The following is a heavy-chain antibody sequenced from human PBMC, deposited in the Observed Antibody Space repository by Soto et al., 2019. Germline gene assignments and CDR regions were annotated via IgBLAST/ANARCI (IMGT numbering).Heavy chain of an antibody. CDR1: EFSVSSYV. D-gene: IGHD2-15*01. V-gene: IGHV3-23*01. Sequence: WGSLRLSCAASEFSVSSYVMRWVRQAPGKGLQWASSINEGGATFYEDSVKGRFTISRDNSRNTLYLQMNSLRAEDTAVYYCAKEGYCSGGSCYDAFDIWGQGTMVTVSS. J-gene: IGHJ3*02. CDR3: AKEGYCSGGSCYDAFDI. CDR2: INEGGAT.